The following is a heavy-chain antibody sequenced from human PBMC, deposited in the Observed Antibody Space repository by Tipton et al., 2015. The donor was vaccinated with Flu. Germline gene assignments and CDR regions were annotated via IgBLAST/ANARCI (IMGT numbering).Heavy chain of an antibody. D-gene: IGHD1-7*01. CDR1: GEALRSYY. CDR3: ARVAHNWNYSIDY. J-gene: IGHJ4*02. V-gene: IGHV4-59*01. Sequence: GEALRSYYWSWIRQPPGKGLEWIGYIYYSGSTNYNPSLKSRVTISVDTSKNQFSLKLSSVTAADTAVYYCARVAHNWNYSIDYWGQGTLVTVSS. CDR2: IYYSGST.